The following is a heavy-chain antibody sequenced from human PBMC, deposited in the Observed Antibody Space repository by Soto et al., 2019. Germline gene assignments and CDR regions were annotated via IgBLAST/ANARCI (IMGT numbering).Heavy chain of an antibody. CDR2: IIPMLGIA. CDR3: TIGSWSGEVFDI. D-gene: IGHD2-21*01. J-gene: IGHJ3*02. V-gene: IGHV1-69*02. Sequence: QVQLVQSGAEVQKPGSAVKVSCQDSGGTFSTSSMFWVRLAPGQGLEWMGRIIPMLGIANYAQKFQGRVPITADKTTGTAYRELSSLRSEDTALYYCTIGSWSGEVFDIWGPGTMVTVSS. CDR1: GGTFSTSS.